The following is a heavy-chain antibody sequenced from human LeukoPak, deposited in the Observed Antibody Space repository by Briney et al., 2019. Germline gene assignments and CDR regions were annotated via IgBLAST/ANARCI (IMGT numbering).Heavy chain of an antibody. CDR1: GYTFTSYG. D-gene: IGHD6-13*01. CDR2: ISAYNGNT. J-gene: IGHJ4*02. V-gene: IGHV1-18*01. CDR3: ARHSKRLVPQNYFDY. Sequence: GASVKVSCKASGYTFTSYGISWVRQAPGQGLEWMGWISAYNGNTNYAQKLQGRVTMTTDTSTSTAYMELRSLRSDDTAVYYCARHSKRLVPQNYFDYWGQGTLVTVSS.